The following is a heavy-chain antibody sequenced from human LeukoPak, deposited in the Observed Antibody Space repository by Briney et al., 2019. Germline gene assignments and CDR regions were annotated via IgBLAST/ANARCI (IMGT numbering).Heavy chain of an antibody. V-gene: IGHV4-34*01. CDR3: ARGGEGTAMVTEFDY. CDR2: INHSGST. Sequence: PSETLSLTCAVYGGSFSGYYWSWIRQPPGKGLEWIGEINHSGSTNYNLSLKSRVTISVDTSKNQFSLKLSSVTAADTAVYYCARGGEGTAMVTEFDYWGQGTLVTVSS. D-gene: IGHD5-18*01. CDR1: GGSFSGYY. J-gene: IGHJ4*02.